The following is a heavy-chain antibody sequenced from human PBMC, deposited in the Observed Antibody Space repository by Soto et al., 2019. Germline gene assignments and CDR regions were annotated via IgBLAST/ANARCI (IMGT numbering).Heavy chain of an antibody. J-gene: IGHJ2*01. D-gene: IGHD2-15*01. CDR3: ARCYCTVGSCYTCWHFDL. CDR1: GYTFADYG. Sequence: QAQLVQSGVEVKKPGASVKVSCQAGGYTFADYGISWVRQAPGQGLEWVGWIGPYNGNTNYAQNLQDRVTMTTDTSTNTAYMELRSLRSDDTALYYCARCYCTVGSCYTCWHFDLWGRGTLLTVSS. CDR2: IGPYNGNT. V-gene: IGHV1-18*01.